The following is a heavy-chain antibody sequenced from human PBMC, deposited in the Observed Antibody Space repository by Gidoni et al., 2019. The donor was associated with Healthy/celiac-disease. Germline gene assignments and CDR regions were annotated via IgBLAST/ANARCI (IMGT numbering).Heavy chain of an antibody. J-gene: IGHJ4*02. CDR1: GDSLSSGTYS. V-gene: IGHV4-61*02. D-gene: IGHD6-6*01. Sequence: QVQLQESGPGLVKPSQTLSLTCSVSGDSLSSGTYSWTWLRQPAGKGLEWIGRIYTSGSTNYNPTLKGRVTMAVDTSKNQFSLKMGSVTAADTAVYYCATGGGQLAPFLYWGQGTLVTVSS. CDR3: ATGGGQLAPFLY. CDR2: IYTSGST.